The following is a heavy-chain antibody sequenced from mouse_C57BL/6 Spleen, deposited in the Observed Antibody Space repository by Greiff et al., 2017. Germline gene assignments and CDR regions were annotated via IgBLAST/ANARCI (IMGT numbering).Heavy chain of an antibody. Sequence: QVQLQQSGAELVRPGASVTLSCKASGYTFTDYEMHWVKQTPVHGLEWIGAIDPETGGTAYNQKFKGKAILTADKSSSTAYMELRSLTSEDSAVYYCTREVIGDGYYWYYDVWGTGTTVTVSS. CDR3: TREVIGDGYYWYYDV. D-gene: IGHD2-3*01. J-gene: IGHJ1*03. CDR1: GYTFTDYE. V-gene: IGHV1-15*01. CDR2: IDPETGGT.